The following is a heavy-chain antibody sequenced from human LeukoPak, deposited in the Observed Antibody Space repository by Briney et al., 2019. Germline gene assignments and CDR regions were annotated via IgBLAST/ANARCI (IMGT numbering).Heavy chain of an antibody. V-gene: IGHV3-21*01. J-gene: IGHJ5*02. Sequence: GRSLRLSCAASGFTFSSYSMNWVRQAPGKGLEWVSSISSSSSYIYYADSVKGRFTISRDNAKNSLYLQMNSLRAEDTAVYYCARQYSSSGNWFDPWGQGTLVTVSS. D-gene: IGHD6-13*01. CDR2: ISSSSSYI. CDR1: GFTFSSYS. CDR3: ARQYSSSGNWFDP.